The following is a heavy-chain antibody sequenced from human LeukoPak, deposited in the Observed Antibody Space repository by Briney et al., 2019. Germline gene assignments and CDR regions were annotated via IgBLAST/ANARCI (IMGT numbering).Heavy chain of an antibody. CDR2: IYYSGST. V-gene: IGHV4-59*01. Sequence: SSETLSLTCTVSGGFISSYYWSWIRQPPGKGLEWIGYIYYSGSTNYNPSLKSRVTISVDTSKNQFSLKLSSVTAADTAVYYCASTTTVTTRANSIDWFDPWGQGTLVTVSS. CDR3: ASTTTVTTRANSIDWFDP. D-gene: IGHD4-17*01. J-gene: IGHJ5*02. CDR1: GGFISSYY.